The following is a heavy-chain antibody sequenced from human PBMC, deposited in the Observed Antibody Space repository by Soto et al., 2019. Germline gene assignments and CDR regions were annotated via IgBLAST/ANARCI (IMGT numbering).Heavy chain of an antibody. D-gene: IGHD5-12*01. Sequence: GGSLRLSCAASGFTVSNNYMSWVRQAPGKGPEWVSVIYSGGSTHYSPSLKSRLTITKDTSKNQVVLTMTSMDPVGTATYYCAHISGYSGYDLENWFDPWGQGTLVTVSS. J-gene: IGHJ5*02. V-gene: IGHV3-53*05. CDR2: IYSGGST. CDR1: GFTVSNNY. CDR3: AHISGYSGYDLENWFDP.